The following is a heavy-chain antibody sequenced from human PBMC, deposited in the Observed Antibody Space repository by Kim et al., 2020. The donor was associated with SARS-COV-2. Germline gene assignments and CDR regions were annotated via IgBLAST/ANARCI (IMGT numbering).Heavy chain of an antibody. D-gene: IGHD3-3*01. CDR3: AKDANYDFWSEYYYYMDV. CDR1: GFTFSSYV. Sequence: GGSLRLSCAASGFTFSSYVMSWVRQAPGKGLEWVSAISGSGGSTYYADSVKGRFTISRDNSKNTLYRQMNSLRAEDTAVYYCAKDANYDFWSEYYYYMDVWGKGTTVTVSS. J-gene: IGHJ6*03. CDR2: ISGSGGST. V-gene: IGHV3-23*01.